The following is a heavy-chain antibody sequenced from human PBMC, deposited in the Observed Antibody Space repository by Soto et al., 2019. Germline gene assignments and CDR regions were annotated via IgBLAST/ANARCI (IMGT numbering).Heavy chain of an antibody. CDR3: ARDKYYYDSSGYPDAFDI. D-gene: IGHD3-22*01. V-gene: IGHV1-69*01. Sequence: QVPLVQSGAEVKKPGSSVKVSCKASGGTFSSYAISWVRQAPGQGLEWMGGIIPIFGTANYAQKFQGRVTITADESTSTAYMELSSLRSEDTAVYYCARDKYYYDSSGYPDAFDIWGQGTMVTVSS. CDR1: GGTFSSYA. J-gene: IGHJ3*02. CDR2: IIPIFGTA.